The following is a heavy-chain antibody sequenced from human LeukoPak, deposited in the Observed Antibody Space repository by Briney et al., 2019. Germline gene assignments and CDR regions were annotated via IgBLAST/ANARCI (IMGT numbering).Heavy chain of an antibody. Sequence: GGSLRLSCVASGFSLSGHWTHWVRQVPGEGLLWVSRISVDGTTTNYADSVRGRFTISRDTAKNILYLQMNGLRDDDTALYSCARAVTGSRNALDVWGQGTMVTVSS. CDR2: ISVDGTTT. V-gene: IGHV3-74*01. CDR3: ARAVTGSRNALDV. J-gene: IGHJ3*01. D-gene: IGHD4-11*01. CDR1: GFSLSGHW.